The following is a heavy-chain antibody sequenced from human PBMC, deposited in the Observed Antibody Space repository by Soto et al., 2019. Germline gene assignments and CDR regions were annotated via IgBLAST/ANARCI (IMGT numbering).Heavy chain of an antibody. J-gene: IGHJ3*02. CDR2: IYPGDSDT. CDR3: ARLFRKFQLLRPRAHDAFDS. V-gene: IGHV5-51*01. CDR1: GYSFTSYW. Sequence: PGESLKISCKGSGYSFTSYWIGWERQMPGKGLEWMGIIYPGDSDTRYSPSFQGQVTISADKSISTAYLQWSSLKASDTAMYYCARLFRKFQLLRPRAHDAFDSRAQRTMDTGSS. D-gene: IGHD2-2*01.